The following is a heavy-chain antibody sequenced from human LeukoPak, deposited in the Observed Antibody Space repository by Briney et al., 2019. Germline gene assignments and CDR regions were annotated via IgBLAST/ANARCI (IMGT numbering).Heavy chain of an antibody. CDR1: HHCFTNYW. Sequence: GGALNISCKGSHHCFTNYWVGWVRQMPGKGLDWMGIIYPGDSDTSYSPSFQGQVTISADKSISTAYLQWSSLKASDTAMYYCAIAGSTSAWAPNVVYWGQGTLVTVSS. V-gene: IGHV5-51*01. CDR2: IYPGDSDT. J-gene: IGHJ4*02. CDR3: AIAGSTSAWAPNVVY. D-gene: IGHD6-19*01.